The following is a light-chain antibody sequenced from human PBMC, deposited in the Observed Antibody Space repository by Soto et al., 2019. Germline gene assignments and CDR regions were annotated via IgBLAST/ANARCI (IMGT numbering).Light chain of an antibody. CDR1: QSVTSSY. CDR3: QQYAISPWT. Sequence: EIVLTQSPGTLSLSPGERATLSCRASQSVTSSYLAWYQQKPGQAPRLLIYGASNRDTGIPDRFSGSGSGTDFTLTISRLEPEDCAVYYCQQYAISPWTFGQWTKVEIK. V-gene: IGKV3-20*01. J-gene: IGKJ1*01. CDR2: GAS.